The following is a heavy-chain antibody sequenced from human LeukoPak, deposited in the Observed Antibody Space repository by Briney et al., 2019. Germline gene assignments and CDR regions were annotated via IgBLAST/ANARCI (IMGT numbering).Heavy chain of an antibody. CDR2: ISGSGGST. D-gene: IGHD3-10*01. J-gene: IGHJ6*03. CDR1: GFTFSSYA. V-gene: IGHV3-23*01. Sequence: GGSLRLSCAASGFTFSSYAMSWVRQAPGKGLEWVSAISGSGGSTYYADSVKGRSTISRDNSKNTLYLQMNSLRAEDTAVYYCAKVGGSGNINYYYMDVWGKGTTVTVSS. CDR3: AKVGGSGNINYYYMDV.